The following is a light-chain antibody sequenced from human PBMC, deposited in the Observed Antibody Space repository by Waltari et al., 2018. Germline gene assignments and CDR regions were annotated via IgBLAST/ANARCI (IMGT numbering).Light chain of an antibody. V-gene: IGKV3-11*01. Sequence: EIVLTQSPATLSLPPGERAPLSCRASQSVSTYLGWYQQKPGQAPRLLIYDASNRATGIPARFSGSGSGTDFTLTISSLEPEDFAVYYCRQRSNWPLTFGGGTKVEIK. J-gene: IGKJ4*01. CDR1: QSVSTY. CDR2: DAS. CDR3: RQRSNWPLT.